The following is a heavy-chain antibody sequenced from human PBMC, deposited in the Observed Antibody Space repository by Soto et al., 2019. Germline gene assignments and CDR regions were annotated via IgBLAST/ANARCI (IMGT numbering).Heavy chain of an antibody. Sequence: GSLRLSCASSGFTFSDYGMHWVRQVPGEGLQWVAVIWFDGSNEHYADSVKGRFTISRDNSKNTLYLQMYSLRAGDTAVYYCARGSLYCSSTSCSYGMDVWGQGTTVTVSS. CDR2: IWFDGSNE. CDR1: GFTFSDYG. J-gene: IGHJ6*02. V-gene: IGHV3-33*01. CDR3: ARGSLYCSSTSCSYGMDV. D-gene: IGHD2-15*01.